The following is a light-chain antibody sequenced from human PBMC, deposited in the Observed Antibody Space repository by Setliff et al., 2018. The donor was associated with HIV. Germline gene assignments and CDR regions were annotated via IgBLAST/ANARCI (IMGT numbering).Light chain of an antibody. J-gene: IGLJ1*01. Sequence: QSALPQPASVSGSPGQSITISCTGTSSDVGGYNYVSWYQQHPGKAPKLMIYDVSKRPSGVSDRFSGSKSGNTASLTISGLQAEDEAAYYCSSSRSSTIEVFGTGTKVTVL. CDR2: DVS. V-gene: IGLV2-14*01. CDR3: SSSRSSTIEV. CDR1: SSDVGGYNY.